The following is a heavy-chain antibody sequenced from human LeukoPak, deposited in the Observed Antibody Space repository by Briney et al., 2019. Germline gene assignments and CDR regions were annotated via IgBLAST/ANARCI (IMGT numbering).Heavy chain of an antibody. Sequence: GESLKISCKGSGYSFTSYWIGWVRQMPGKGLEWMGIIYPGDSDTRYSPSFQGQVTISADKSISTAYLQWSSLKASDTAMYYCARQGEVPWAAAPRNYYYMDVWGKGTTVTVSS. J-gene: IGHJ6*03. V-gene: IGHV5-51*01. CDR2: IYPGDSDT. CDR3: ARQGEVPWAAAPRNYYYMDV. D-gene: IGHD1-26*01. CDR1: GYSFTSYW.